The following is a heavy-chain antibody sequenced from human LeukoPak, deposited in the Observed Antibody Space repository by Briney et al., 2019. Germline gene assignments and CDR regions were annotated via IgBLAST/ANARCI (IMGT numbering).Heavy chain of an antibody. CDR2: IYQDGSEK. V-gene: IGHV3-7*01. CDR1: GFTFSSYW. CDR3: AKDYWDIVVVPAAMVGLQH. D-gene: IGHD2-2*01. J-gene: IGHJ1*01. Sequence: PGGSLRLSCAASGFTFSSYWMSWVRQAPGKGLEWVANIYQDGSEKYYVDSVKGRFTISRDNAKNSLYLQMNSLRAEDTAVYYCAKDYWDIVVVPAAMVGLQHWGQGTLVTVSS.